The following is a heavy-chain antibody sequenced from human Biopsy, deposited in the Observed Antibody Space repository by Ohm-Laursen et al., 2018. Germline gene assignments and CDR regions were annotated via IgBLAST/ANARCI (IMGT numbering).Heavy chain of an antibody. Sequence: SETLSLTCSVSGGSMTGYKWSWIRLAPGKGLEWIGYTYYSGGTKYNPSLASRVTFSVDMSKSQFSLKLYSVTAADTAVYYCAADSGSGSHFRFDYWGQGALVSVSS. CDR3: AADSGSGSHFRFDY. CDR2: TYYSGGT. J-gene: IGHJ4*02. D-gene: IGHD3-10*01. CDR1: GGSMTGYK. V-gene: IGHV4-59*01.